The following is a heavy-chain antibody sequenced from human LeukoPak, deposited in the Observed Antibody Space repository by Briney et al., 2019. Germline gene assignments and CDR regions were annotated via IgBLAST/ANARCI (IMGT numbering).Heavy chain of an antibody. Sequence: SGGSLRLSCAASEFSVGSNYMTWVRQAPGKGLEWVSLIYSGGSTYYADSVKGRFTISRDNSKNTLYLQMNSLRAEDTAVYYCARYRWQQFYMDVWGKGTTVTISS. J-gene: IGHJ6*03. V-gene: IGHV3-66*01. CDR3: ARYRWQQFYMDV. CDR2: IYSGGST. D-gene: IGHD5-24*01. CDR1: EFSVGSNY.